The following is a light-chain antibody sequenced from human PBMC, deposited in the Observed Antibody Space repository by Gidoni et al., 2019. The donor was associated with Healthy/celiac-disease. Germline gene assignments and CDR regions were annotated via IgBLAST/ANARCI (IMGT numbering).Light chain of an antibody. Sequence: QSALTQPASVSGSPGQSITISCTGTSSDVGGYNYVSWYQQHPGKAPKLMIYEVSNQPSGVSNRFSGSRSGNTASLTISGLQAEDEADYYCSSYTSSSTFPYVFGTGTKVTVL. CDR1: SSDVGGYNY. V-gene: IGLV2-14*01. CDR2: EVS. CDR3: SSYTSSSTFPYV. J-gene: IGLJ1*01.